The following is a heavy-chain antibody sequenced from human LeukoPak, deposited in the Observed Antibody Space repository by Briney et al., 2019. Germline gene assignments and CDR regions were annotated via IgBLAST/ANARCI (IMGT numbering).Heavy chain of an antibody. Sequence: SETLSLTCAVSGGSISSSNWWSWVRQPPGKGLEWIGEINHSGSTNYNPSLKSRVTISVDTSKNQFSLKLSSVTAADTAVYYCARASPYYDILTGYSHYYYGMDVWGKGTTVTVSS. CDR2: INHSGST. CDR3: ARASPYYDILTGYSHYYYGMDV. J-gene: IGHJ6*04. CDR1: GGSISSSNW. V-gene: IGHV4-4*02. D-gene: IGHD3-9*01.